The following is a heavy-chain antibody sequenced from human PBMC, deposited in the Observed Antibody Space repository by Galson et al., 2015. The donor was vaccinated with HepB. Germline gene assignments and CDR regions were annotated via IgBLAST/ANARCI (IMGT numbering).Heavy chain of an antibody. V-gene: IGHV3-30*04. J-gene: IGHJ6*02. CDR3: ARGFSSGRSYYYYGMDV. CDR1: GFTFSSYA. CDR2: ISYDGSNK. Sequence: SLRLSCAASGFTFSSYAMHWVRQAPGKGLEWVAVISYDGSNKYYADSVKGRFTISRDNSKNTLYLQMNSLRAEDTAVYYCARGFSSGRSYYYYGMDVWGQGTTVTVSS. D-gene: IGHD6-19*01.